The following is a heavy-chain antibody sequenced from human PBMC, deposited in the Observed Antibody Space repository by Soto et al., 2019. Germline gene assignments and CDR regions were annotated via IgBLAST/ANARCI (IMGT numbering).Heavy chain of an antibody. Sequence: SETLSLTCTVSGGSISSYYWSWIRQPAGKGLEWIGRIYTSGSTNYNPSLKSRVTMSVDTSKNQFSLKLSSVTAADTAVYYCARSGCTNGVCYKGWFDPWGQGTLVTVSS. CDR2: IYTSGST. V-gene: IGHV4-4*07. CDR3: ARSGCTNGVCYKGWFDP. J-gene: IGHJ5*02. D-gene: IGHD2-8*01. CDR1: GGSISSYY.